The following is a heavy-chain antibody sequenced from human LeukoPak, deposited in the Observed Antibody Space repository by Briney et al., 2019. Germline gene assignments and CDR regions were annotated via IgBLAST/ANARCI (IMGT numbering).Heavy chain of an antibody. D-gene: IGHD1-26*01. V-gene: IGHV4-59*01. J-gene: IGHJ4*02. Sequence: PSETLSLTCTVSGGSISSYYWTWIRQPPGRGLEWIGYIYYSGSTNYNPSLKSRVTISVDTSKNQFSLKLTSVTAADTAVYYCARGVNSGYFDYCGQGTLVTVSS. CDR2: IYYSGST. CDR1: GGSISSYY. CDR3: ARGVNSGYFDY.